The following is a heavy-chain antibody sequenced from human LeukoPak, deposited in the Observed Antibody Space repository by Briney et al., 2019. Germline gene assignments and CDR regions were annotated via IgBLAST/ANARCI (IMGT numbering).Heavy chain of an antibody. CDR2: INHSGST. V-gene: IGHV4-34*01. CDR3: ARGQSTIFGVVSTFDY. D-gene: IGHD3-3*01. CDR1: GGSFSGYY. J-gene: IGHJ4*02. Sequence: SETLSLTCAVYGGSFSGYYWSWIRQPPGKGLEWIGEINHSGSTNYNPSLKSRVTISVDTSKNQFSLKLRSVTAADTAVYYCARGQSTIFGVVSTFDYWGQGTLVTVSS.